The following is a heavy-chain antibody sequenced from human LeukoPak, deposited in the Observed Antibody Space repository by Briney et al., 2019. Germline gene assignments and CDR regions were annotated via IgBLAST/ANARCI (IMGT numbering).Heavy chain of an antibody. V-gene: IGHV5-51*01. J-gene: IGHJ5*02. Sequence: GESLKISCKGSGYSFTSYWIGWVRQMPGKGLEWMGIIYPGDSDTRYSPSFQGQVTISADKSISTAYLQWSSLKASDTAMYYCARHLGELFSDNWFDPRGQGTLVTVSS. CDR3: ARHLGELFSDNWFDP. D-gene: IGHD3-10*01. CDR2: IYPGDSDT. CDR1: GYSFTSYW.